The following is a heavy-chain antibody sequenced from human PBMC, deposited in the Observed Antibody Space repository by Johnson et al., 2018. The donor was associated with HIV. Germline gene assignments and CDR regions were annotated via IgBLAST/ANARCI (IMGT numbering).Heavy chain of an antibody. D-gene: IGHD2-2*01. Sequence: VQLVESGGGLVQPGGSLRLSCAASGFTFSTYYMTWVRQASGKGLELVSLLYSSGKTYYADSVKGRFTISRDNSKNTLYLQMNSLRAEDTAVYYCARDLEDIVVVPAAIGAFDVWGQGTVVTVSS. CDR2: LYSSGKT. CDR3: ARDLEDIVVVPAAIGAFDV. V-gene: IGHV3-66*02. CDR1: GFTFSTYY. J-gene: IGHJ3*01.